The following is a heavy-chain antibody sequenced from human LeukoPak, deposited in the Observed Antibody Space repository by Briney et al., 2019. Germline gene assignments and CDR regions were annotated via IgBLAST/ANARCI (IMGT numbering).Heavy chain of an antibody. CDR1: GFTFSSYA. CDR2: ISYDGSNK. CDR3: ARRLGYFDY. Sequence: GGSLRLSCAASGFTFSSYAMHWVRQAPGKGLEWVAVISYDGSNKYYADSVKGRFTISRDNSKNTLYLQMNSLRAEDTAVYYCARRLGYFDYWGQGTLVTVSS. J-gene: IGHJ4*02. D-gene: IGHD6-19*01. V-gene: IGHV3-30*04.